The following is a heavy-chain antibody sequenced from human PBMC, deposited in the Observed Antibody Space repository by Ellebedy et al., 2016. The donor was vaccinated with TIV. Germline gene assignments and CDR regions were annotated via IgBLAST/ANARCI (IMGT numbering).Heavy chain of an antibody. J-gene: IGHJ4*02. Sequence: PGGSLRLSCAASGFSFSSSAMHWVRQAPGKGLEWVAVISYDGSSKHYADSVKGRFTISRDNSKNTLYLQMNSLRAEDTAVYYCARDEIEDTRARGAPGDYWGQGNLVTVSP. CDR1: GFSFSSSA. CDR3: ARDEIEDTRARGAPGDY. D-gene: IGHD3-10*01. V-gene: IGHV3-30*06. CDR2: ISYDGSSK.